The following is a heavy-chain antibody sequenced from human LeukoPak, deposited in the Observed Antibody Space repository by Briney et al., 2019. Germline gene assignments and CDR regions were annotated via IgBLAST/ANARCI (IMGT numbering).Heavy chain of an antibody. V-gene: IGHV1-2*02. J-gene: IGHJ4*02. CDR1: GYTFTGYY. D-gene: IGHD4-17*01. CDR3: ARDLNDYGDYRSPRPGSYFDY. CDR2: INPNSGGT. Sequence: ASVKVSCKASGYTFTGYYMHWVRQAPGQGLEWMGWINPNSGGTNYAQKFQGRVTMTRDTSISTAYMELGRLRSDDTAVYYCARDLNDYGDYRSPRPGSYFDYWGQGTLVTVSS.